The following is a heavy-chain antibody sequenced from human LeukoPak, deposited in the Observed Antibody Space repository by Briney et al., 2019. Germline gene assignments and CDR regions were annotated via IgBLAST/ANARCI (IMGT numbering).Heavy chain of an antibody. CDR1: GFTFSSYV. CDR3: VSRYCSGGSCYTFDY. CDR2: ISGSGGTT. D-gene: IGHD2-15*01. Sequence: GGSLRLSCAASGFTFSSYVMSWFRQAPGKGLEWVSGISGSGGTTYYADSVKDRCTISRDNSKNTLYLQMNSLRAEDTAVYYCVSRYCSGGSCYTFDYWGQGTLVTVSS. V-gene: IGHV3-23*01. J-gene: IGHJ4*02.